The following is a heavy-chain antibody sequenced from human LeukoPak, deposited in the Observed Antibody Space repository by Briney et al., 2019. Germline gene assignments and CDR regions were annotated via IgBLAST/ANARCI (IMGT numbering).Heavy chain of an antibody. CDR3: ARDMELYDFWSGYSIDY. Sequence: GGSLRLSCVASGFSFSTYSMSWVRQAPGKGLEWVSDISTSTGSTYYADSVKGRFTISRDNAKKSLYLQMDSLRVEDTAVYYCARDMELYDFWSGYSIDYWGQGTLVTVSS. J-gene: IGHJ4*02. CDR1: GFSFSTYS. CDR2: ISTSTGST. V-gene: IGHV3-48*01. D-gene: IGHD3-3*01.